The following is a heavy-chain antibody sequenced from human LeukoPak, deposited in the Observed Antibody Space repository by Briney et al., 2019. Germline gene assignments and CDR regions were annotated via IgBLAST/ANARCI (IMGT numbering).Heavy chain of an antibody. Sequence: ASVKVSCKASGYTFTSYYMHWVRQAPGQGLEWMGIINPSGGSTSYAQKFQGRVTMTRDTSTSTVYMELSSLRSEDTAVYYCARDSGGCSGGSCYGGFSGMDVWGQGTTVTVSS. D-gene: IGHD2-15*01. CDR1: GYTFTSYY. V-gene: IGHV1-46*01. CDR3: ARDSGGCSGGSCYGGFSGMDV. CDR2: INPSGGST. J-gene: IGHJ6*02.